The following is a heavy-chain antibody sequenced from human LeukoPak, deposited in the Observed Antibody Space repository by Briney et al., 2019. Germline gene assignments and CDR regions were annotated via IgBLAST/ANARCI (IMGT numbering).Heavy chain of an antibody. CDR3: ARLGGSHSPHGY. J-gene: IGHJ4*02. CDR1: GGSISSYY. V-gene: IGHV4-59*08. CDR2: ISYSGNT. Sequence: SETLSLTCTVSGGSISSYYWSWVRQTPGKGLEWIGYISYSGNTNYNPSLKSRVTISLDTPKNQFSLNLTSVTAADTAVYYCARLGGSHSPHGYWGQGTLVTVSS. D-gene: IGHD1-26*01.